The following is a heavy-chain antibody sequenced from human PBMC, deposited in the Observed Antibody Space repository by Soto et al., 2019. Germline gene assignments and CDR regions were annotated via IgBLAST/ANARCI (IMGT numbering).Heavy chain of an antibody. J-gene: IGHJ4*02. CDR2: VNPILSLS. D-gene: IGHD3-10*01. CDR3: ATSYGSGYRAFDY. V-gene: IGHV1-69*02. Sequence: VQSVQSGAEVQRPGSSVKVSCKASGDTFSFYSINWVRQAPGLGLEWMGRVNPILSLSNYAQRFQGRVTMTADKSTSTAYMVISSLRSEDTAIYYCATSYGSGYRAFDYWGQGAQVIVSS. CDR1: GDTFSFYS.